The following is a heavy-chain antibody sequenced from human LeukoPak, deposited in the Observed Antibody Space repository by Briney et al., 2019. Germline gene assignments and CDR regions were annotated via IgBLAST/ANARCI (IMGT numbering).Heavy chain of an antibody. CDR3: ARATTVTTPADF. D-gene: IGHD4-17*01. J-gene: IGHJ4*02. CDR1: GGSISSGGYY. Sequence: SQTQSLICTVSGGSISSGGYYWSWIRQHPGKGLEWIGYIFYSGSTSYNPSLKSRVTISADTSKNQFALKLNSVTAADTAVYYCARATTVTTPADFWGQGTLVTVSS. CDR2: IFYSGST. V-gene: IGHV4-31*03.